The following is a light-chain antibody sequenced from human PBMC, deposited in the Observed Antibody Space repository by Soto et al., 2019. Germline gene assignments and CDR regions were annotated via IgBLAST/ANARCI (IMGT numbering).Light chain of an antibody. J-gene: IGKJ1*01. CDR3: QHYNNWPPWT. Sequence: EIVMTQSPATLSVSPGEGATLSCRASQSVSSNLAWYQQKPGQAPRLLIFGASTRATGIPARFSGSGSGTEFTLTISSLQSEDFAVYYCQHYNNWPPWTFGQGTKVEIK. CDR1: QSVSSN. CDR2: GAS. V-gene: IGKV3-15*01.